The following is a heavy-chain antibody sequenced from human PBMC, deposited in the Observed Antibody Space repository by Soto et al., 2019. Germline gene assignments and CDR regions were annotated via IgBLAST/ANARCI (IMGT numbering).Heavy chain of an antibody. CDR3: ARAPIE. V-gene: IGHV1-8*01. J-gene: IGHJ4*02. CDR2: MNPNSGHT. Sequence: ASVKVSCKASGYTFTSHDINWMRQTTGQGLEWMGWMNPNSGHTNYAQKFQGRVTMTRDTSINTAYMELTNLRSEDTAVYYCARAPIEWGQGTLVTVSS. D-gene: IGHD1-26*01. CDR1: GYTFTSHD.